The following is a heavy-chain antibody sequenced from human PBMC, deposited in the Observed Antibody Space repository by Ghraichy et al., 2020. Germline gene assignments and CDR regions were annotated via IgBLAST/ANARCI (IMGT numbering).Heavy chain of an antibody. D-gene: IGHD3-22*01. Sequence: ASVKVSCKASGYTFINYYMHWVRQAPGQGLEWMGIINPSGGSTAYAQKFQGRVSMTRDTSTSTVYMELSSLRSEDTAVYYCARGTPQYSGYYDSSGYLNYWGQGTLVTVSS. CDR1: GYTFINYY. CDR3: ARGTPQYSGYYDSSGYLNY. V-gene: IGHV1-46*01. CDR2: INPSGGST. J-gene: IGHJ4*02.